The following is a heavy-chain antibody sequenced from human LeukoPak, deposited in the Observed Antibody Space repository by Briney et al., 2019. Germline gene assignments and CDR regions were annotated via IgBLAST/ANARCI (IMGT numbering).Heavy chain of an antibody. D-gene: IGHD3-16*02. CDR3: AKDEGITITFGGVIVIPDYFDY. J-gene: IGHJ4*02. V-gene: IGHV3-23*01. Sequence: PGGSLRLSCAASGFTFSSYAMSWVRQAPGKGLEWVSAISGSGGSTYYADSVKGRFTISRDNSKNTLYLQMNSLRAEDTAVYYCAKDEGITITFGGVIVIPDYFDYWGQGTLVTVSS. CDR1: GFTFSSYA. CDR2: ISGSGGST.